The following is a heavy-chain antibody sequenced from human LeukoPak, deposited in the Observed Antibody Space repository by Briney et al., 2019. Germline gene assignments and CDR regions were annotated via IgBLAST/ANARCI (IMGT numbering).Heavy chain of an antibody. J-gene: IGHJ4*02. CDR1: GFNFNNFA. CDR2: MTGPADTT. Sequence: GGSLRLSCAASGFNFNNFAMSWVRQAPGKGPEWLSAMTGPADTTYYAESVKGRFTISRDYSKSMVYLQTNSLRVEDTAIYYFAKGAEIDHWGQGTLVTVSS. CDR3: AKGAEIDH. V-gene: IGHV3-23*01.